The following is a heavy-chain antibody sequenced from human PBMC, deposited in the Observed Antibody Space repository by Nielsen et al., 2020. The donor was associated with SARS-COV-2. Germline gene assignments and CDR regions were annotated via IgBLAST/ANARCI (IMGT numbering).Heavy chain of an antibody. V-gene: IGHV1-18*01. CDR2: ISAYNGNT. D-gene: IGHD6-6*01. Sequence: ASVKVSCKASGYTFTSYGISWVRQAPGQGLEWMGWISAYNGNTNYAQKLQGRVTMTTDTSTSTAYMELRSLRSDDTAVYYCAREGVPEGSSSGGGYYGMDVWGQGTTVTVSS. J-gene: IGHJ6*02. CDR3: AREGVPEGSSSGGGYYGMDV. CDR1: GYTFTSYG.